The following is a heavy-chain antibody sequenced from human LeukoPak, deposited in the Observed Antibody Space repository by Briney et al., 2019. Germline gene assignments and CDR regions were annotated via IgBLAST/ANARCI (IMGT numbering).Heavy chain of an antibody. CDR1: GYTFTSYY. J-gene: IGHJ3*02. CDR2: INPSGGST. CDR3: ARDSPSIVGATPVHAFDI. D-gene: IGHD1-26*01. Sequence: ASVKVSCKASGYTFTSYYMHWVRQAPGQGLEWMGIINPSGGSTSYAQKFQGRVTMTRDMSTSTVYMELSSLRSEDTAVYYCARDSPSIVGATPVHAFDIWGQGTMVTVSS. V-gene: IGHV1-46*01.